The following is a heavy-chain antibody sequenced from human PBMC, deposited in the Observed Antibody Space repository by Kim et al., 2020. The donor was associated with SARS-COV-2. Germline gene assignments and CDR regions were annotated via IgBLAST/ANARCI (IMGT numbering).Heavy chain of an antibody. CDR2: IYYSGST. D-gene: IGHD2-2*01. J-gene: IGHJ4*02. CDR3: ARQVVVVPAAISY. V-gene: IGHV4-39*01. CDR1: GGSISSSSYY. Sequence: SETLSLTCTVSGGSISSSSYYWGWIRQPPGKGLEWIGSIYYSGSTYYNPSLKSRVTISVDTSKNQFSLKLSSVTAADTAVYYCARQVVVVPAAISYWGQGTLVTVSS.